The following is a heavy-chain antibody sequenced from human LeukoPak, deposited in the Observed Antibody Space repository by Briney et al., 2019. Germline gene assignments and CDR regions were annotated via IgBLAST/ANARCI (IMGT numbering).Heavy chain of an antibody. V-gene: IGHV5-51*01. CDR1: VYRFTDSW. D-gene: IGHD3-10*01. CDR3: ARQEAGGSASYFPFDY. CDR2: VFPGDSAT. Sequence: GEPLQSSSKASVYRFTDSWIGWVREMAGKGLAFICIVFPGDSATRDNPSFKGSITISVDKYISTAYLQLSRLKASDTAMYYCARQEAGGSASYFPFDYWGQGTLVTVSS. J-gene: IGHJ4*02.